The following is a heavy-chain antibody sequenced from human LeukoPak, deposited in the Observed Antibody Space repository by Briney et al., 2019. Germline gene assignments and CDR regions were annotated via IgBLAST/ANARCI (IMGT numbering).Heavy chain of an antibody. D-gene: IGHD6-19*01. V-gene: IGHV3-66*01. J-gene: IGHJ4*02. CDR1: GFTVSSNY. Sequence: GGSLRLSCAGSGFTVSSNYMSWVRQAPGKGLEWVSVIYRGGSTYYADSVKGRFTISRDSSKTTLYLPMNSLRAEDTAVYYCARGRGSGWPFDYCGQGTLVTVSS. CDR3: ARGRGSGWPFDY. CDR2: IYRGGST.